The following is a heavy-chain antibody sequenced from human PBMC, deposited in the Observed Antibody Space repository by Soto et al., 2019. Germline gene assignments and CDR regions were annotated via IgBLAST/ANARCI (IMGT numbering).Heavy chain of an antibody. V-gene: IGHV4-30-4*01. Sequence: PSETLSLTCTVSGGSISSGDYYWSWIRQPPGKGLEWIGYIYYSGSTYYNPSLKSRVTISVDTSKNQFSLKLSSVTAADTAVYYCARSYYDFWSGYYGGIDSWGQGTLVTVSS. D-gene: IGHD3-3*01. CDR1: GGSISSGDYY. J-gene: IGHJ5*01. CDR3: ARSYYDFWSGYYGGIDS. CDR2: IYYSGST.